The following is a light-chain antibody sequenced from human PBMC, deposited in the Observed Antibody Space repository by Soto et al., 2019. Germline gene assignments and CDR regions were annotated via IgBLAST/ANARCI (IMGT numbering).Light chain of an antibody. J-gene: IGKJ5*01. CDR2: GAS. CDR1: QSVSSSY. Sequence: EIVLTQSPGTLSLSPGERATLSCRASQSVSSSYLAWYQQKPGQAPRLLIYGASSRATGIPDRFSGSGSGTDFTLTISSLEPEDFAVYYCQQRSVGVTFGQGTRLEIK. CDR3: QQRSVGVT. V-gene: IGKV3D-20*02.